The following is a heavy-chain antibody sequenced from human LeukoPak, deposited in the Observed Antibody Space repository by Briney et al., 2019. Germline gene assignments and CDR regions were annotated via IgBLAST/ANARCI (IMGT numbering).Heavy chain of an antibody. J-gene: IGHJ5*02. D-gene: IGHD6-6*01. V-gene: IGHV5-51*01. CDR1: GYSFTSYW. CDR3: ARHPGWPSSSSGYWFDP. CDR2: IYPGDSDT. Sequence: GESLKISCKGSGYSFTSYWIGWVRQMPGKGLEWMGIIYPGDSDTRYSPSFQGQVTISADKSISTAYLQWSSLKASDTAMYYCARHPGWPSSSSGYWFDPWGQGTLVTVSS.